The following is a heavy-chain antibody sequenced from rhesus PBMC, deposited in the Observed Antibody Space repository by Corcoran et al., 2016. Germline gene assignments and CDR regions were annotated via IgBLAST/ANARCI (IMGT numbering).Heavy chain of an antibody. Sequence: EVQLVESGGGLAKPGGSLRLSCAASGFTFSSYWMNWVRKTPGKGLEWISAINSGGGSTYYADSVKGRFTISRDNSKNTLSLQMNSLRAEDTAVYYCAKEPTVTTSGYWGQGVLVTVSS. CDR1: GFTFSSYW. D-gene: IGHD4-35*01. J-gene: IGHJ4*01. V-gene: IGHV3S42*01. CDR3: AKEPTVTTSGY. CDR2: INSGGGST.